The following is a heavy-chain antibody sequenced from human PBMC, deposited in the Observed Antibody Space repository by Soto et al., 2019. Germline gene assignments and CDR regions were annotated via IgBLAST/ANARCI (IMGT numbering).Heavy chain of an antibody. CDR1: GFTFSSYA. CDR2: ISYDGSNK. D-gene: IGHD1-26*01. Sequence: VGSLRFSCAASGFTFSSYAMHWVRQAPGKGLEWVAVISYDGSNKYYADSVKGRFTISRDNSKNTLYLQMNSLRAEDTAVYYCAREMRGWELLVGMDVWGQGTTVTVSS. J-gene: IGHJ6*02. V-gene: IGHV3-30-3*01. CDR3: AREMRGWELLVGMDV.